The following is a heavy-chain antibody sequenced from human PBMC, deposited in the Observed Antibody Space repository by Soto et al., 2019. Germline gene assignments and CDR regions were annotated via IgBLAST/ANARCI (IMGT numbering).Heavy chain of an antibody. CDR2: IKRKIDGGTT. V-gene: IGHV3-15*01. Sequence: EVQLVESGGGLVKPGGSLRVSCAASGITFSNAWMTWVRQAPGKGLEWVCRIKRKIDGGTTDYGVPVKGRFTISRDDSKNTLYLQMNSLKTEDTAVYYCTTGRYSSSLYFDSWGQGTLVTVSS. CDR1: GITFSNAW. J-gene: IGHJ4*02. D-gene: IGHD6-6*01. CDR3: TTGRYSSSLYFDS.